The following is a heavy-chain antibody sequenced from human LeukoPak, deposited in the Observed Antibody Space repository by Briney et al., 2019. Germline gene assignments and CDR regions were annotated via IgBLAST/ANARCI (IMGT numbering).Heavy chain of an antibody. Sequence: PGGSLRLSCVASGFTFSSYWMSWVRQAPGKGLEWVANIKRDGKEKYYVDSVKGRFTISRDNAKNSLYLQMNSLRAEDTAVYYCARDSSSWYVWFGYYGMDVWGQGTTVTVSS. CDR1: GFTFSSYW. D-gene: IGHD6-13*01. CDR3: ARDSSSWYVWFGYYGMDV. V-gene: IGHV3-7*03. CDR2: IKRDGKEK. J-gene: IGHJ6*02.